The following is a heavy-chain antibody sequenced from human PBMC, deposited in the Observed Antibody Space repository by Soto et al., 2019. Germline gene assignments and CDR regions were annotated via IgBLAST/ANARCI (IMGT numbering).Heavy chain of an antibody. CDR1: GGSISSGGYY. V-gene: IGHV4-31*03. D-gene: IGHD3-9*01. J-gene: IGHJ4*02. CDR3: ARGVILTGYYPNFDY. Sequence: SETLSLTCTVSGGSISSGGYYWSWIRQHPGKGLEWIGYIYYSGSTYYNPSLKSRVTISVDTSKNQFSLKLSSVTAADTAVYNCARGVILTGYYPNFDYWGQGTLVTVSS. CDR2: IYYSGST.